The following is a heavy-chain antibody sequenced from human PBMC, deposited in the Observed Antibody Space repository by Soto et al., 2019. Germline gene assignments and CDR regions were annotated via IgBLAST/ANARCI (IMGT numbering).Heavy chain of an antibody. CDR3: ASTESTSCYRCYYYGLDV. CDR1: GGSISSSSYY. V-gene: IGHV4-39*01. CDR2: IYYSGST. D-gene: IGHD2-2*02. J-gene: IGHJ6*02. Sequence: LETLSLTCTVSGGSISSSSYYWGWIRQPPGKGLEWIGSIYYSGSTYYNPSLKSRVTISVDTSKNQFSLKLSSVTAADTAVYYCASTESTSCYRCYYYGLDVWGQGTTVTVSS.